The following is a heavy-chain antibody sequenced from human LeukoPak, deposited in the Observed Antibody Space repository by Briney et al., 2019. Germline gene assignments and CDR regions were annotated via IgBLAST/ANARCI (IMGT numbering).Heavy chain of an antibody. CDR2: IKRDGSEK. CDR3: ARSMVADY. J-gene: IGHJ4*02. D-gene: IGHD3-10*01. V-gene: IGHV3-7*04. Sequence: GGSLRLSCAASGFTFSNYWITWVRQAPGKGLEWVANIKRDGSEKYCVDSVKGRFTISRDNTKNSLYLQMNSLRVEDTAMYYCARSMVADYWGQGTLVTVSS. CDR1: GFTFSNYW.